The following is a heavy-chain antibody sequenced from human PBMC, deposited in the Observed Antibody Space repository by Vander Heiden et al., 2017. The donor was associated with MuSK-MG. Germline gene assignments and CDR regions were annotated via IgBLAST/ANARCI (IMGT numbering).Heavy chain of an antibody. V-gene: IGHV2-70*17. CDR1: RFSPSTSGTC. CDR2: IDWDDDK. D-gene: IGHD3-10*01. Sequence: QVTLRESGPALVQPTQTLTLTCTFSRFSPSTSGTCVSWIRQPPGKALGWLAPIDWDDDKFYSTSLKTRLTISKDTSENQVVLTMTNMDPVDTATYDCALIKGDYGSGSSRAFDIWGQGTMVTVSS. CDR3: ALIKGDYGSGSSRAFDI. J-gene: IGHJ3*02.